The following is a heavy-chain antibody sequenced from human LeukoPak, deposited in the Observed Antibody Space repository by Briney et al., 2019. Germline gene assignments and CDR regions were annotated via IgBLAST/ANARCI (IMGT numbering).Heavy chain of an antibody. CDR1: GYTFTSYG. J-gene: IGHJ4*02. D-gene: IGHD2-2*01. Sequence: GASVKVSCKASGYTFTSYGISWVRQAPGQGLEWMGWINPNSGGTNYAQKFQGRVTMTRDTSISTAYMELSRLRSDDTAVYYCARGWVRYCSSSSCPRELDYWGQGTLVTVSS. CDR3: ARGWVRYCSSSSCPRELDY. CDR2: INPNSGGT. V-gene: IGHV1-2*02.